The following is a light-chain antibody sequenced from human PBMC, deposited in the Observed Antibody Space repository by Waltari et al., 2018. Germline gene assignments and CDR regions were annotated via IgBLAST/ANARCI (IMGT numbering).Light chain of an antibody. CDR2: EVT. CDR1: TSDVGGYNY. V-gene: IGLV2-8*01. CDR3: SSYTVTNSVI. Sequence: QSALTQPPSASGSPGHSVTLSCTGTTSDVGGYNYVSWYQQHPDKAPKLMVYEVTKRPAGFPDRFSGSKSGHTASLTFSGLQTEDEADYYCSSYTVTNSVIFGGGTKLTVL. J-gene: IGLJ2*01.